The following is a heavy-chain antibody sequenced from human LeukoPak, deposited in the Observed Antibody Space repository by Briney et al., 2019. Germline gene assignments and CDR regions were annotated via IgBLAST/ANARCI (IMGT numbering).Heavy chain of an antibody. CDR3: GRGGFFRSTSCYEEANWFDP. CDR2: IHYSGST. D-gene: IGHD2-2*01. J-gene: IGHJ5*02. V-gene: IGHV4-59*01. CDR1: GGSISSYY. Sequence: PSETLSLTCTVSGGSISSYYWSWIRQPPGKWLGWNGYIHYSGSTNYNPSLKSRGTILVEKSKNQFSLKLRSVTAADKAVYYCGRGGFFRSTSCYEEANWFDPWGQGTLVTVSS.